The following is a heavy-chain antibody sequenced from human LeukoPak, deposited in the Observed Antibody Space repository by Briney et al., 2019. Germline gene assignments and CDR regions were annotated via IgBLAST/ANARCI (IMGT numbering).Heavy chain of an antibody. CDR2: IIPIFGTA. CDR3: ASSVDTAMALS. J-gene: IGHJ5*02. CDR1: GGTFSSYA. D-gene: IGHD5-18*01. Sequence: SVSVSCKPSGGTFSSYAISWVRQAPGQGREWMGGIIPIFGTANYAQKFQGRVTITADESTSTAYMELSSLRSEDTAVYYCASSVDTAMALSWGQGTLVTVSS. V-gene: IGHV1-69*01.